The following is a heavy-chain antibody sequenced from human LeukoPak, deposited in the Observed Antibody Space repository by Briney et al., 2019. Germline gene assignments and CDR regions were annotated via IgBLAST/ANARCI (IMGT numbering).Heavy chain of an antibody. D-gene: IGHD3-22*01. CDR3: TRGSIAYYYMDV. CDR2: INHSGST. CDR1: GGSISSRSYY. V-gene: IGHV4-39*07. J-gene: IGHJ6*03. Sequence: PSETLSLTCTVSGGSISSRSYYWGWIRQPPGKGLEWIGEINHSGSTNYNPSLKSRVTISVDTSKSQFSLKLSSVTAADTAVYYCTRGSIAYYYMDVWGKGTTVTISS.